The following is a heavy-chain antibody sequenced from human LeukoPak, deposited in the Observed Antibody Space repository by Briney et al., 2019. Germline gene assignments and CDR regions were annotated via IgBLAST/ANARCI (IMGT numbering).Heavy chain of an antibody. Sequence: SETLSLTCTVSGGSISTSSYYWGWVRQPPGKGLEWIGEINHSGSTNYNPSLKSRVTISVDTSKNQFSLKLSSVTAADTAVYYCARIDYYDSSGYSDAFDIWGQGTMVTVSS. CDR3: ARIDYYDSSGYSDAFDI. CDR1: GGSISTSSYY. J-gene: IGHJ3*02. D-gene: IGHD3-22*01. CDR2: INHSGST. V-gene: IGHV4-39*07.